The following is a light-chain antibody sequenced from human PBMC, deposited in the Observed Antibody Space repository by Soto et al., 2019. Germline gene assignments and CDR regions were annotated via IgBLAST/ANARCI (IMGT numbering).Light chain of an antibody. CDR2: LNSDGSH. CDR1: SGHSSSS. V-gene: IGLV4-69*01. Sequence: QPVLTQSPSASASLGASVKLTCTLSSGHSSSSIAWHQQQPEKGPRYLMKLNSDGSHSKGDGIPDRFSGSSSGAERYLTISSLQSEDEADYYCQTWGTGIVVFGGGTKVT. CDR3: QTWGTGIVV. J-gene: IGLJ2*01.